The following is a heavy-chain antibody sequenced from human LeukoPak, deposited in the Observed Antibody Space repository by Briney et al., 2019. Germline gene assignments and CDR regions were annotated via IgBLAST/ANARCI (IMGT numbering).Heavy chain of an antibody. CDR1: GFTFSSYA. Sequence: GGSLRLFCAASGFTFSSYAMSWVRQAPGKGLEWVSAISGSGGSTYYADSVKGRFTISRDNSKNTLYLQMNSLRAEDTAVYYCAKLSGYDYYFDYWGQGTLVTVSS. CDR3: AKLSGYDYYFDY. D-gene: IGHD5-12*01. CDR2: ISGSGGST. J-gene: IGHJ4*02. V-gene: IGHV3-23*01.